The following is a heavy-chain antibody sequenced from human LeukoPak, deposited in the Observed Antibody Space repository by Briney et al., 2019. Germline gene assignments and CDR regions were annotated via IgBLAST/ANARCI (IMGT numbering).Heavy chain of an antibody. CDR2: IGTAGDT. Sequence: GGSLRLSCAASGFTFSSYDMHWVRQATGKGLEWVSAIGTAGDTYYPGSVKGRFTISRENAKNSLYLQMNSLRAGDTAVYYCARGSALWFGAHMDVWGKGTTVTISS. CDR3: ARGSALWFGAHMDV. CDR1: GFTFSSYD. V-gene: IGHV3-13*01. D-gene: IGHD3-10*01. J-gene: IGHJ6*03.